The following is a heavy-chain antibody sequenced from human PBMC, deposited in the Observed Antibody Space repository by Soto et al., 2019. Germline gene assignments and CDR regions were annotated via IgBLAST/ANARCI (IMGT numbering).Heavy chain of an antibody. V-gene: IGHV1-69*01. CDR2: IIPIFGTA. J-gene: IGHJ6*02. CDR1: GGTFSSYA. D-gene: IGHD6-13*01. CDR3: ARDESIAAAGQKTLRPYYYYGMDV. Sequence: QVQLVQSGAEVKKPGSSVKVSCKASGGTFSSYAISWVRQAPGQGLEWMGGIIPIFGTANYAQKFQGRVTITADESTSTAYMELSSLRSEDPAVYYCARDESIAAAGQKTLRPYYYYGMDVWGQGTTVTVSS.